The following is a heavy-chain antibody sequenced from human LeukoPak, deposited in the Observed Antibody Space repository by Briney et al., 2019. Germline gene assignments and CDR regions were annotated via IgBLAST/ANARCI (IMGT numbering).Heavy chain of an antibody. J-gene: IGHJ4*02. CDR1: GYTFTSYY. D-gene: IGHD4-17*01. CDR3: ARDSKTLTTEPGHFDY. V-gene: IGHV1-46*01. Sequence: ASVKVSCKASGYTFTSYYMHWVRQAPGQGLEWMGRVIPMFDTVIYAQKFQDRVTITTDKSTSTAYMELSSLRSEDTAVYYCARDSKTLTTEPGHFDYWGQGTLVSVSP. CDR2: VIPMFDTV.